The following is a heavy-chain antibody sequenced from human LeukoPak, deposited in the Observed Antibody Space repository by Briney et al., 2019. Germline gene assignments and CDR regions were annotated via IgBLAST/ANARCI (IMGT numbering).Heavy chain of an antibody. CDR1: GFTFDDYA. CDR2: ISWDGGST. Sequence: GGSLRLSCAASGFTFDDYAMHWVRQAPGRGLEWVSLISWDGGSTYYADSVKGRFTISRDNSKNSLYLQMNSLRAEDTALYYGAKDKGPWGQGTLVTVSS. J-gene: IGHJ5*02. CDR3: AKDKGP. V-gene: IGHV3-43D*04.